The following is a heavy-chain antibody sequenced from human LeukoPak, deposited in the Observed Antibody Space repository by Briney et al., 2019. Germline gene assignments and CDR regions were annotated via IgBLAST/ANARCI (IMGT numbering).Heavy chain of an antibody. V-gene: IGHV4-30-2*01. CDR2: IYHSGST. J-gene: IGHJ6*02. D-gene: IGHD3-22*01. CDR1: GGSISSGGYS. CDR3: ASNYYDSSGYPPLYYYYGMDV. Sequence: SETLSLTCAVSGGSISSGGYSWSWIRQPPGKGLEWIGYIYHSGSTYYNPSLKSRVTISVDRSKNQFSLKLSPVTAADTAVYYCASNYYDSSGYPPLYYYYGMDVWGQGTTVTVSS.